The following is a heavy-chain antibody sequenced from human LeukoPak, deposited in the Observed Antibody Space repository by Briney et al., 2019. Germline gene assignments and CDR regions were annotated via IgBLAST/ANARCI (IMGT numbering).Heavy chain of an antibody. Sequence: GGSLRLSCAASGFTFSSYSMNWVRQAPGKGLEWVSSISSSSSYIYYADSVKGRFTISRDNAKNSLYLQMNSLRAEDTAVYYCASLWFGEFPTRGDYWGQGTLVTVSS. CDR3: ASLWFGEFPTRGDY. V-gene: IGHV3-21*01. J-gene: IGHJ4*02. CDR2: ISSSSSYI. CDR1: GFTFSSYS. D-gene: IGHD3-10*01.